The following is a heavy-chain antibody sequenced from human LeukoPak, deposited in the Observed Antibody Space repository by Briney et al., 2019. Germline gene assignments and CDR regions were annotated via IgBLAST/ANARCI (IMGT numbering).Heavy chain of an antibody. CDR2: IYTSGST. J-gene: IGHJ4*02. CDR3: AGSYYGGNSGPFDY. D-gene: IGHD4-23*01. Sequence: SETLSLTCTVSGGSISSYYWSWIRQPAGKGLEWIGYIYTSGSTNYNPSLKSRVTISVDTSKNQFSLKLSSVTAADTAVYYCAGSYYGGNSGPFDYWGQGALVTVSS. CDR1: GGSISSYY. V-gene: IGHV4-4*09.